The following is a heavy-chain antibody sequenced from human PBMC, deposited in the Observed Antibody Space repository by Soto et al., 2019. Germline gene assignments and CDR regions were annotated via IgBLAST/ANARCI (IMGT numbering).Heavy chain of an antibody. V-gene: IGHV3-33*01. D-gene: IGHD6-19*01. Sequence: GGSLRLSCAASGFTFSSYGMHWVRQAPGKGLEWVAVIWYDGSNKYYADSVKGRFTISRDNSKNTLYLQMNSLRAEDTAVYYCERDGGAVAGAYYFDYWGQGTLVNVSS. CDR2: IWYDGSNK. CDR1: GFTFSSYG. CDR3: ERDGGAVAGAYYFDY. J-gene: IGHJ4*02.